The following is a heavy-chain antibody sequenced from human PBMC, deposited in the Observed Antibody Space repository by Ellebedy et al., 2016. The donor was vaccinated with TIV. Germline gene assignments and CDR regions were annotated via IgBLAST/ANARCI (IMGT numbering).Heavy chain of an antibody. CDR2: IGTAGDP. CDR1: GFTFSSYD. J-gene: IGHJ6*02. Sequence: PGGSLRLSCAASGFTFSSYDMHWVRQPTGKGLEWVSAIGTAGDPYYPDSVKGRFTISRENAKNSLYLQMNSLRAGDTAVYYCVRGSRTAGGIYYYNGMDVWGQGTTVTVSS. V-gene: IGHV3-13*05. CDR3: VRGSRTAGGIYYYNGMDV. D-gene: IGHD3-16*01.